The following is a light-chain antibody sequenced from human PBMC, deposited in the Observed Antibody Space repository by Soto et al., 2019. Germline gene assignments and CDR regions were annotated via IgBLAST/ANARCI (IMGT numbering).Light chain of an antibody. Sequence: QSALTQPASVSGSPGQSITISCTGTSRDVCAYDYVSWYLQYPDKAPLLLIYYVDHRPSGVSSRFSVSKSGNTASLSISWFQAEEEGDSDGCSYAYCIIYFLGSGSKLPVL. V-gene: IGLV2-14*03. CDR3: CSYAYCIIYF. J-gene: IGLJ1*01. CDR2: YVD. CDR1: SRDVCAYDY.